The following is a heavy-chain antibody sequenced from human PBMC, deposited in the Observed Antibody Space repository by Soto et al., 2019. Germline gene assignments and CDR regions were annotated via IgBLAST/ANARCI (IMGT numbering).Heavy chain of an antibody. V-gene: IGHV4-31*03. J-gene: IGHJ4*02. CDR3: ASTDYYDSSGYSY. D-gene: IGHD3-22*01. CDR1: GGSISSGGYY. CDR2: IYHSGTT. Sequence: SETLSLTCTVSGGSISSGGYYWSWIRQHPGKGLEWIGYIYHSGTTYYNPSLKSRVTISVDTSKNQFSLKLSSVTAADTAVYYCASTDYYDSSGYSYWGQGTLVTVSS.